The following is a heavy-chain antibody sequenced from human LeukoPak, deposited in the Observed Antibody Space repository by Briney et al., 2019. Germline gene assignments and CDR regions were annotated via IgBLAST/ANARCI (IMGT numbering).Heavy chain of an antibody. CDR2: IYTSGST. D-gene: IGHD3-9*01. V-gene: IGHV4-61*02. Sequence: SETLSLTCTVSGNSISSGSYYWSWIRQPAGKGLEWIGRIYTSGSTNYNPSLKSRVTISVDTSKNQFSLKLSSVTAADTAVYYCARGVAHDILTGYLYWFDPWGQGTLVTVSS. J-gene: IGHJ5*02. CDR3: ARGVAHDILTGYLYWFDP. CDR1: GNSISSGSYY.